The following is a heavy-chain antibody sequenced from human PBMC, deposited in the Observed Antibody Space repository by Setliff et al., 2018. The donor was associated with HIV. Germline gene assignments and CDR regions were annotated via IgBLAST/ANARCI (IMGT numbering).Heavy chain of an antibody. CDR1: NASISSGGFY. V-gene: IGHV4-31*03. Sequence: LSLTCTVSNASISSGGFYWSWVRQHPGKGLEWIGYIYYTGSAYYNPSLKSRVTISLDTSKTHFFLNLTSVTDADTAVYFCTREGRGDPAMATTRIDYWGQGKLVTVSS. CDR2: IYYTGSA. J-gene: IGHJ4*02. CDR3: TREGRGDPAMATTRIDY. D-gene: IGHD1-1*01.